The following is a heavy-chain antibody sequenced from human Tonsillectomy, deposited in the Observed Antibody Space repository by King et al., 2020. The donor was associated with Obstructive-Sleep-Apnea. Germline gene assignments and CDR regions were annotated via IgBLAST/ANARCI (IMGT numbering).Heavy chain of an antibody. Sequence: VQLVESGGDLVKPGGSLRLSCAASGFSFSDAWLSWVRQAPGKGLEWVGRIKSKGEGGTVFYAASFKGRFTISRAASANIFYLQMNSLKTEDTAVYYCATRNPPYGDFPLDYWGPGTLVTVSS. J-gene: IGHJ4*02. CDR3: ATRNPPYGDFPLDY. CDR1: GFSFSDAW. CDR2: IKSKGEGGTV. V-gene: IGHV3-15*01. D-gene: IGHD4-17*01.